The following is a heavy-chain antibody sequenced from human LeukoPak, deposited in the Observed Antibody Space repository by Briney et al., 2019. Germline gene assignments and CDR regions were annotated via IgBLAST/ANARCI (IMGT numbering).Heavy chain of an antibody. CDR2: MYLSGTT. J-gene: IGHJ4*02. Sequence: PSETLSLTCTVSGDSINSLDLWSWVRQPPGKGLEWIGEMYLSGTTHSNPSVKSRVTISIDKSKNQFFLNLSSVTAADTAVYYCAGLVGRYSSGLYYYYFDYWGQGTLVTVSS. D-gene: IGHD3-22*01. V-gene: IGHV4-4*02. CDR3: AGLVGRYSSGLYYYYFDY. CDR1: GDSINSLDL.